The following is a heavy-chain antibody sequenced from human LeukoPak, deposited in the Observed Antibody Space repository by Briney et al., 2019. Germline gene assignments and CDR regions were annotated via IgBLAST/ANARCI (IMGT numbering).Heavy chain of an antibody. V-gene: IGHV4-59*08. CDR1: GGYNSSFY. CDR3: ARHGPYLGRLGWFDP. J-gene: IGHJ5*02. CDR2: IYYSEST. D-gene: IGHD7-27*01. Sequence: SDTLSLPCSVSGGYNSSFYWRWIRQPTGRALECMGYIYYSESTQHNPPLKCRVPISIDTSKNLLSLNLSSVTAADTAVYYCARHGPYLGRLGWFDPWGAGNLVTVSS.